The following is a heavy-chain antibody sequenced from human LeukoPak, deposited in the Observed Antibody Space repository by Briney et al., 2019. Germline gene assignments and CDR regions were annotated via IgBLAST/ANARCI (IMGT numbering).Heavy chain of an antibody. CDR2: TSNDGSDK. Sequence: GRSLRLSCAASVFTFSSDGIHGGRLPPGKGREGVAATSNDGSDKYSADSVRGRFTISRDNAKNTVYLQMNILRAEDTAVYYWAKGDDHAGSSWFAPWARGPLVPVSS. CDR3: AKGDDHAGSSWFAP. V-gene: IGHV3-30*18. D-gene: IGHD5-24*01. J-gene: IGHJ5*02. CDR1: VFTFSSDG.